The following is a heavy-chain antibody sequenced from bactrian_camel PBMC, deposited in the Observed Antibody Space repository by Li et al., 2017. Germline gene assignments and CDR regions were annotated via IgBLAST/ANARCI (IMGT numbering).Heavy chain of an antibody. Sequence: VQLVESGGGSVQPGGSLRLSCAASGYLGSSYCMGWFRQRPGKDREGLAVLWIGGATTTYADSVKGRFIITRDKAKDLVYLQMNGLQPEDTGMYYCAANFGPYCSGPYLARRANFLGQGTQVTVS. J-gene: IGHJ4*01. V-gene: IGHV3S40*01. D-gene: IGHD2*01. CDR2: LWIGGATT. CDR1: GYLGSSYC.